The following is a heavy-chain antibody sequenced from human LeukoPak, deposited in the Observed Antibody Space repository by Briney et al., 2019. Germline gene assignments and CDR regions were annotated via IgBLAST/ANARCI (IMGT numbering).Heavy chain of an antibody. CDR2: TNHSGST. V-gene: IGHV4-34*01. J-gene: IGHJ4*02. D-gene: IGHD3-10*01. CDR1: GGSFSGYY. CDR3: ARGLRYYYGSGSSDY. Sequence: SETLSLTCAVYGGSFSGYYWSWIRQPPGKGLEWIGETNHSGSTNYNPSLKSRVTISVDTSKNQFSLKLSSVTAADTAVYYCARGLRYYYGSGSSDYWGQGTLVTVSS.